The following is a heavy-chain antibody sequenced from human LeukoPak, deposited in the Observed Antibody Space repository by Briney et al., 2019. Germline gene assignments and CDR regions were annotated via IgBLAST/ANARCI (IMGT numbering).Heavy chain of an antibody. D-gene: IGHD3-22*01. CDR2: ISGSGGST. Sequence: GGSLRLSCAASGFTFSSYAMSWVRQAPGKGLEWVSAISGSGGSTYYADSVKGRFTISRDNSKNTLYLQMNSLRAEDTVLYYCAKSSYDSSEHPFDYWGQGTLVTVSS. CDR3: AKSSYDSSEHPFDY. V-gene: IGHV3-23*01. CDR1: GFTFSSYA. J-gene: IGHJ4*02.